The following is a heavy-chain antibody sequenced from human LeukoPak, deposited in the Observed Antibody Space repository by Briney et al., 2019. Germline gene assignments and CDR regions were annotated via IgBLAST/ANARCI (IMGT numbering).Heavy chain of an antibody. CDR2: ISGSGGST. D-gene: IGHD2-8*01. CDR1: GFTFSSYA. V-gene: IGHV3-23*01. Sequence: GGSLRLSCAASGFTFSSYAMSWVRQAPGKGLEWVSAISGSGGSTYYADSVKGRFTISRDNSKNTLYLQMNSLRAEDTAVYYCAKTPPRGGASGATNGKDWGQGTLVTVSS. J-gene: IGHJ4*02. CDR3: AKTPPRGGASGATNGKD.